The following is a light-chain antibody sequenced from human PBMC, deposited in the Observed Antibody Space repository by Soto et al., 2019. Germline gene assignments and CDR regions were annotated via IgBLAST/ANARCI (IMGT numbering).Light chain of an antibody. V-gene: IGKV3-20*01. J-gene: IGKJ4*01. CDR3: QQYGSSPLT. Sequence: EVVLTQSPATLSVSPGERATLSCRASQSVGSGFLAWYQQTRGQAPRLLIYGASTRATGIPDRFSGSGSGTDFTLTISRLEPEDFAVYYCQQYGSSPLTSGGGTKV. CDR1: QSVGSGF. CDR2: GAS.